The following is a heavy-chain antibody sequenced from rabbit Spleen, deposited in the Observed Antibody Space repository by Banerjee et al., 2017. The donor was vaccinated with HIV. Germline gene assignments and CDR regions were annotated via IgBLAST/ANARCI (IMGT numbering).Heavy chain of an antibody. CDR1: GFDFSSYY. J-gene: IGHJ4*01. CDR3: ARGPPYAGYTTYGYVYFNL. D-gene: IGHD7-1*01. Sequence: QLKESGGGLVQPGGSLKLSCKASGFDFSSYYMNWVRQAPGKGLEWIGYIDPVFGITYYASWVNGRFTISSHNAQNTLHLQLNSLTAADTATYFCARGPPYAGYTTYGYVYFNLWGPGTLVTVS. CDR2: IDPVFGIT. V-gene: IGHV1S7*01.